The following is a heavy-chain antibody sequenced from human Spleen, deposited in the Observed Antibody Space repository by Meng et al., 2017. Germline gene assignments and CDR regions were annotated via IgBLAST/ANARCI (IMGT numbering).Heavy chain of an antibody. J-gene: IGHJ1*01. CDR2: FDPEDGET. D-gene: IGHD3-22*01. Sequence: ASVKVSCKASGHTFSGYYMHWVRQAPGKGLEWMGGFDPEDGETIYAQKFQGRVTMTEDTSTDTAYMELSSLRSEDTAVYYCATESIVVVMFQHWGQGTLVTVSS. V-gene: IGHV1-24*01. CDR3: ATESIVVVMFQH. CDR1: GHTFSGYY.